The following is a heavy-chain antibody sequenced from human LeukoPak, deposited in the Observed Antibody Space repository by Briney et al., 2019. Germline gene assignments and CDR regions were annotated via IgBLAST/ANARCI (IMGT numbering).Heavy chain of an antibody. V-gene: IGHV4-39*01. CDR1: GGSMSSSSYY. CDR2: IYYSGST. J-gene: IGHJ4*02. D-gene: IGHD3-10*01. CDR3: ARDPGPSDY. Sequence: NPSETLSLTCGVSGGSMSSSSYYWGWIRQPPGKGLEWIGSIYYSGSTYYNPSLKSRVTISVDSSKNQCSLKLSSVTAADTAVYYCARDPGPSDYWGQGTLVTVSS.